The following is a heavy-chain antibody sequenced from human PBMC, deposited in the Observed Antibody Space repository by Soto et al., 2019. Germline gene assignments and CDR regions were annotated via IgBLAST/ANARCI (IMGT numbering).Heavy chain of an antibody. CDR1: GGSFSEYY. CDR3: AHRPKQLVPRGY. Sequence: QVQLQQWGAGLLKPSETLSLTCAVYGGSFSEYYWTWIRQPPGKGLEWIGEINHTGSTNYNPSLKSRVVISLGTSENQFFLKLSSVTAADTGVYYCAHRPKQLVPRGYWGQGTLVTVSS. D-gene: IGHD6-13*01. V-gene: IGHV4-34*01. J-gene: IGHJ4*02. CDR2: INHTGST.